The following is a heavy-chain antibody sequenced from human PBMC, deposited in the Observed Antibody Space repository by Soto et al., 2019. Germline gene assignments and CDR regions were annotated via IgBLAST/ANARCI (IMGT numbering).Heavy chain of an antibody. CDR2: IYYSGST. CDR3: ARSPRYDYDFWSGSFGY. J-gene: IGHJ4*02. Sequence: SETLSLTCTVSGGSISSSSYYWGWIRQPPGKGLEWIGSIYYSGSTYYNPSLKSRVTISVDTSKNQFSLKLSSVTAADTAVYYCARSPRYDYDFWSGSFGYWAQGTLVT. V-gene: IGHV4-39*01. CDR1: GGSISSSSYY. D-gene: IGHD3-3*01.